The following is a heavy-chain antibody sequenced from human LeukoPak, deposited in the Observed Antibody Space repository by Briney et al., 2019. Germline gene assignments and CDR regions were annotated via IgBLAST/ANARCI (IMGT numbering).Heavy chain of an antibody. CDR2: IIPIFGTA. J-gene: IGHJ3*02. D-gene: IGHD3-22*01. CDR3: ARVLGYYDSSGYSHDAFDI. CDR1: GGTSSSYA. V-gene: IGHV1-69*05. Sequence: GSSVKVSCKASGGTSSSYAISWVRQAPGQGLEWMGGIIPIFGTANYAQKFQGRVTITTDESTSTAYMELSSLRSEDTAVYYCARVLGYYDSSGYSHDAFDIWGQGTMVTVSS.